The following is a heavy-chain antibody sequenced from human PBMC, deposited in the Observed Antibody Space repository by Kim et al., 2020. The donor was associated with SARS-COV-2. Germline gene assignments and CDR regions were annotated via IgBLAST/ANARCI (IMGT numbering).Heavy chain of an antibody. J-gene: IGHJ4*02. Sequence: RKSRVTISVDTSKNQFSLKLSSVTAADTAVYYCARGLAGTYYYGSGSRDWGQGTLVTVSS. CDR3: ARGLAGTYYYGSGSRD. D-gene: IGHD3-10*01. V-gene: IGHV4-34*01.